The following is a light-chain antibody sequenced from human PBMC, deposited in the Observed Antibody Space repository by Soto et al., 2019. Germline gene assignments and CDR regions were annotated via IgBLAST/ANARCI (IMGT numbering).Light chain of an antibody. CDR3: ATWDDSLNGV. CDR2: TNN. Sequence: QSVLTQPPSAIGTPGQTVTISCSGGSSNIGSNTVNWYQQVPGSAPKLLIFTNNLRPSGVPDRFSGSKSGTSAYLASSGLQSEDEADYYCATWDDSLNGVFGGGTKLTVL. CDR1: SSNIGSNT. J-gene: IGLJ3*02. V-gene: IGLV1-44*01.